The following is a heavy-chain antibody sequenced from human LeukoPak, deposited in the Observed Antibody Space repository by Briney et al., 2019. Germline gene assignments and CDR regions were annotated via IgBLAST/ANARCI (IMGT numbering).Heavy chain of an antibody. CDR2: ISGSGGST. J-gene: IGHJ4*02. Sequence: PSETLSLTCAVSGGSISSSNWWSWVRQPPGKGLEWVSAISGSGGSTYYADSVKGRFTISRDNSKNTLYLQMNSLRAEDTAVYYCAKVIWFGELSAFDYWGQGTLVTVSS. D-gene: IGHD3-10*01. CDR3: AKVIWFGELSAFDY. V-gene: IGHV3-23*01. CDR1: GGSISSSN.